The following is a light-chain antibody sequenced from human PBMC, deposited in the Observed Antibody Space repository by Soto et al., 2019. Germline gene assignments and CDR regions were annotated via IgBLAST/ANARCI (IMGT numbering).Light chain of an antibody. CDR1: SSNIGAGYD. CDR3: QSYDSSLSGWV. J-gene: IGLJ3*02. V-gene: IGLV1-40*01. CDR2: GNS. Sequence: QSVLTQPPSVFGAPGQRVTISCTGSSSNIGAGYDVKWYQQLPGTAPKLLIYGNSNRPSGVPDRFSGSKSGTSASLAITGLQAEDEADYYCQSYDSSLSGWVFGGGTKLTVL.